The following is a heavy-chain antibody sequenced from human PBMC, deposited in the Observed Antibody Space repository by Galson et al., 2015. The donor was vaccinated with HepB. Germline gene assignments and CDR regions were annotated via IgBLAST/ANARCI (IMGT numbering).Heavy chain of an antibody. V-gene: IGHV3-30-3*01. CDR2: VSYNGRDK. Sequence: SLRLSCAASGFTLSSYAMHWVRQAPGKGLEWVAVVSYNGRDKFHAGSVKGRFTISRDNSKNTLSLQMNSLRADDTAMYYCAREVYGLDVWGQGTTVTVPS. J-gene: IGHJ6*02. CDR1: GFTLSSYA. CDR3: AREVYGLDV.